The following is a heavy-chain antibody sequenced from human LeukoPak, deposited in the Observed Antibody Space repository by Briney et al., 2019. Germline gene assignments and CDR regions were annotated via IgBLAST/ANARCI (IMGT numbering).Heavy chain of an antibody. CDR2: MNPNSGNT. CDR1: GYTFTSYD. CDR3: ARGGIAAAGVDY. V-gene: IGHV1-8*01. J-gene: IGHJ4*02. Sequence: ASVKVSCKASGYTFTSYDINWVRQATGQGLEWMGWMNPNSGNTGYAEKFQGRVTMTRDTYISTVYMELSSLTSEDTAVYYCARGGIAAAGVDYWGQGTLVTVSS. D-gene: IGHD6-13*01.